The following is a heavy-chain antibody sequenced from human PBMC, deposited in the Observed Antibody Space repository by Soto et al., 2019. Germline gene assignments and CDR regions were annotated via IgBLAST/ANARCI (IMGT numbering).Heavy chain of an antibody. Sequence: GSLRLSCAASGFTFSSYGMHWVRQAPGKGLEWVAVISYDGSNKYYADSVKGRFTISRDNSKNTLYLQMNSLRAEDTAVYYCAKDFLSMVREVNFCSDYWGQGTLVTVSS. CDR3: AKDFLSMVREVNFCSDY. J-gene: IGHJ4*02. CDR2: ISYDGSNK. D-gene: IGHD3-10*01. CDR1: GFTFSSYG. V-gene: IGHV3-30*18.